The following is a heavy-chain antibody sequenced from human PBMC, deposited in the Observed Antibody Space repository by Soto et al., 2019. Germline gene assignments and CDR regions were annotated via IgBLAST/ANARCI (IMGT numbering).Heavy chain of an antibody. CDR1: GFTFRSYE. CDR3: ARDLPDWTDFYYGMDV. Sequence: QPGGSLRLSCAASGFTFRSYEMNWVRQAPGRGLEWVSYISSSGSTIYYADSVKGRFTISRDNAKNSLYLQMNSLRAEDTGVYYCARDLPDWTDFYYGMDVWGQGATVTVSS. D-gene: IGHD1-1*01. J-gene: IGHJ6*02. V-gene: IGHV3-48*03. CDR2: ISSSGSTI.